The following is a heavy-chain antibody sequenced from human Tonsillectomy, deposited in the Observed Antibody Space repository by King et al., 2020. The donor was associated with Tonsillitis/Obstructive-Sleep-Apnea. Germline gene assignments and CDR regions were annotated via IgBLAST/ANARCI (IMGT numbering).Heavy chain of an antibody. CDR3: ATVGGGSVSSFYGMDV. CDR1: GYTLTELS. V-gene: IGHV1-24*01. Sequence: QLVQSGAEVKKPGASVKVSCKVSGYTLTELSMHWVRQAPGKGLEWMGGFDPEDGETIYAQKLQGRVTMTEETSTDTDYMELSSLSYEDTAVYYCATVGGGSVSSFYGMDVWGQGTTVTVSS. CDR2: FDPEDGET. D-gene: IGHD3-10*01. J-gene: IGHJ6*02.